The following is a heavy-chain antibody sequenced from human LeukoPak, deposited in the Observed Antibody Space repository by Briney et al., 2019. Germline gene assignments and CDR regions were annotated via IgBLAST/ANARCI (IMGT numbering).Heavy chain of an antibody. D-gene: IGHD4-11*01. CDR3: ARSLYSNYDNWFDP. J-gene: IGHJ5*02. CDR1: SGTISSHY. Sequence: SETLSLTCTVSSGTISSHYWSWIRQPPGKGLEWIGNLYYSGSTNYNPSLKSRITISVDTSKNQFSLKLSSVTAADTAVYYCARSLYSNYDNWFDPWGQGTLVTVSS. CDR2: LYYSGST. V-gene: IGHV4-59*11.